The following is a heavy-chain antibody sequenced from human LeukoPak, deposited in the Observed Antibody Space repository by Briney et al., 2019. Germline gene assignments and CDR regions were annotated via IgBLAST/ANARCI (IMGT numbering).Heavy chain of an antibody. CDR3: ARSELLWFGELNPYYYYGMDV. Sequence: ASVKVSCKASGYTFTSYDINWVRQAPGQGLEWMGWMNPNSGNTGYAQKFQGRVTMTRNTSISTAYMELSSLRSEDTAVYYCARSELLWFGELNPYYYYGMDVWGQGTTVTDSS. CDR2: MNPNSGNT. J-gene: IGHJ6*02. V-gene: IGHV1-8*01. D-gene: IGHD3-10*01. CDR1: GYTFTSYD.